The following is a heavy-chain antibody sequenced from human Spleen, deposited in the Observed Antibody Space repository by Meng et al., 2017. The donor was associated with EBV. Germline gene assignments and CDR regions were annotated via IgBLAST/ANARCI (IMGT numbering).Heavy chain of an antibody. CDR1: GGSFSDYY. V-gene: IGHV4-34*01. CDR3: ARALYARSYYGSLSY. CDR2: THRSGST. Sequence: VPLQRWGAGLLNPSEPLSLPCALYGGSFSDYYWTWIRQSPEKGLEWIGETHRSGSTNYNPSLKSRVIISVDTPKNQFSLNLGSVTAADTAVYYCARALYARSYYGSLSYWGQGTLVTVSS. J-gene: IGHJ4*02. D-gene: IGHD1-26*01.